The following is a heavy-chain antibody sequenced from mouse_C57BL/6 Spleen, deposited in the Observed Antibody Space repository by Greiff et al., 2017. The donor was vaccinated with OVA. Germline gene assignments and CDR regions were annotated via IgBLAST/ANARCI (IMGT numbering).Heavy chain of an antibody. CDR2: IDPEDGET. J-gene: IGHJ4*01. Sequence: EVKLMESGAELVKPGASVKLSCTASGFNIKDYYMHWVKQRTEQGLEWIGRIDPEDGETKYAPKFQGKATITADTSSNTAYLQLSSLTSEDTAVYYCAPSLYYGSSSYAMDYWGQGTSVTVSS. D-gene: IGHD1-1*01. V-gene: IGHV14-2*01. CDR3: APSLYYGSSSYAMDY. CDR1: GFNIKDYY.